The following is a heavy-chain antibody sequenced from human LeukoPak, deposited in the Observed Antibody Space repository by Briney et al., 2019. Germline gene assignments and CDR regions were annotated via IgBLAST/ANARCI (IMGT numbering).Heavy chain of an antibody. CDR3: ARLDRSLAHLSGSFPDF. V-gene: IGHV4-39*01. CDR1: GGSASSNDYF. Sequence: PSGTLSLTCTVSGGSASSNDYFWGWIRQTPGGGLGWIGNVELGGRTHLNPPLVSSLSLSADWTRNHFSLRLNSVTAADTSFYYCARLDRSLAHLSGSFPDFWGQGILVTVSS. D-gene: IGHD3-10*01. CDR2: VELGGRT. J-gene: IGHJ4*01.